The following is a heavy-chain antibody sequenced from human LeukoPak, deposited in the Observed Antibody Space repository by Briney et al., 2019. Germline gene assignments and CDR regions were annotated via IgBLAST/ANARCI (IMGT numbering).Heavy chain of an antibody. CDR3: ARDRLGYCGYGSCLLFDN. CDR2: ISPDIGNT. CDR1: GYTFVDYG. D-gene: IGHD2-21*01. Sequence: ASVKVSCKASGYTFVDYGISWVRQAPGQGLEWMGWISPDIGNTNYAQKFQGRVTMTRDRSTSTGYMELTSLTSDDTAVYYCARDRLGYCGYGSCLLFDNWGQGTLVTVSS. V-gene: IGHV1-18*01. J-gene: IGHJ4*02.